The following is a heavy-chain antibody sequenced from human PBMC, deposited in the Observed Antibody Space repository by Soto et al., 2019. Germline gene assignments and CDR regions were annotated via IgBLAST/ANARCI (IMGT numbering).Heavy chain of an antibody. V-gene: IGHV3-30-3*01. CDR2: ISYDGSNK. CDR3: ARDIVIVPAAIRGYYYGMDV. Sequence: VQLVESGGGLVQPGGSLRLSCAASGFTFSSYAMHWVRQAPGKGLEWVAVISYDGSNKYYADSVKGRFTISRDNSKNTLYLQMDSLRAEDTAVYYCARDIVIVPAAIRGYYYGMDVWGQGTTVTVSS. D-gene: IGHD2-2*02. J-gene: IGHJ6*02. CDR1: GFTFSSYA.